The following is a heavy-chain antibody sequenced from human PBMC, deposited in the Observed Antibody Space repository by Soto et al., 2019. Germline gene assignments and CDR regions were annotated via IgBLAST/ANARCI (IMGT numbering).Heavy chain of an antibody. CDR3: ARQACSAGNCYAYYYYGMDV. CDR2: IYPGDSDT. V-gene: IGHV5-51*01. J-gene: IGHJ6*02. Sequence: PGESLKISCKGSGYSFTTYWIGWVRQMPGKGLEWMGIIYPGDSDTRYSPSFQGQVTISADKSISTAYLQWSSLKASDTAMYYCARQACSAGNCYAYYYYGMDVWGQGTTVTVSS. D-gene: IGHD2-15*01. CDR1: GYSFTTYW.